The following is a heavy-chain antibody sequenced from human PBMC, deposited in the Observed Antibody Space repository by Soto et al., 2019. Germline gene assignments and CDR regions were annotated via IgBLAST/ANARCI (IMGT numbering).Heavy chain of an antibody. V-gene: IGHV5-51*01. Sequence: GESLKISCKGSGYSFSSYWIGWVRQMPGKGLEWMGIIFPSDSDTKYRPSFQGQVTISADLSISTAYLQWSSLKASDTAIYYCATPCLNYDYWGQGTLVTVS. CDR1: GYSFSSYW. CDR2: IFPSDSDT. J-gene: IGHJ4*02. CDR3: ATPCLNYDY. D-gene: IGHD3-10*01.